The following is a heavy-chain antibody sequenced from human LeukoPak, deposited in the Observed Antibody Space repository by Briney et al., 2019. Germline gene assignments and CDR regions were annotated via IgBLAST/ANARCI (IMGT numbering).Heavy chain of an antibody. CDR2: IYYSGST. D-gene: IGHD6-13*01. V-gene: IGHV4-59*01. J-gene: IGHJ4*02. CDR1: GGSISSYY. CDR3: ARGSRGSIAAAGTGFDY. Sequence: SETLSLTCTVSGGSISSYYWSWVRQPPGKGLEWIGYIYYSGSTNYNPSLKSRVTISVDTSRNQFSLKLSSVTAADTAVYYCARGSRGSIAAAGTGFDYWGQGTLVTVSS.